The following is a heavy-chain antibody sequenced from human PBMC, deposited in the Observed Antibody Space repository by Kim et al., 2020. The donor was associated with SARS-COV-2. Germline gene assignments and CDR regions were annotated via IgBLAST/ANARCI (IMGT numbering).Heavy chain of an antibody. CDR2: IWYDGSNK. Sequence: GGSLRLSCAASGFTFSSYGMHWVRQAPGKGLEWVAVIWYDGSNKYYADSVKGRFTISRDNSKNTLYLQMNSLRAEDTAVYYCAKVGTRGVYYYYGMDVWGQGTTVTVSS. J-gene: IGHJ6*02. V-gene: IGHV3-33*06. CDR1: GFTFSSYG. D-gene: IGHD1-1*01. CDR3: AKVGTRGVYYYYGMDV.